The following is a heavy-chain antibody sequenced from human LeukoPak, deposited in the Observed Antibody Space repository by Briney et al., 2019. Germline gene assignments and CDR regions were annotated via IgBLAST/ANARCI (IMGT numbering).Heavy chain of an antibody. CDR1: GGSFSGYY. Sequence: PSETLSLTCGVYGGSFSGYYWSWIRQPPGKGLEWIGYIYYSGSTNYNPSLKSRVTISVDTSKNQFSLKLSSLTAADTAVYYCARTAVVVVVRTSWFDPWGQGTLVTVSS. D-gene: IGHD3-22*01. V-gene: IGHV4-59*12. CDR3: ARTAVVVVVRTSWFDP. CDR2: IYYSGST. J-gene: IGHJ5*02.